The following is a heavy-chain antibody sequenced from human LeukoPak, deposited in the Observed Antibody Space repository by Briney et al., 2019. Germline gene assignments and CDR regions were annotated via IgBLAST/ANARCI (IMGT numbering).Heavy chain of an antibody. D-gene: IGHD4-11*01. CDR1: GFTFSSYA. CDR3: AREMTTVTTRDQYNWFDP. J-gene: IGHJ5*02. CDR2: IWYDGSNK. Sequence: GRSLRLSCAASGFTFSSYAMHWVRQAPGKGLEWVAVIWYDGSNKYYADSVKGRFTISRDNSKNTLYLQMNSLRAEDTAVYYCAREMTTVTTRDQYNWFDPWGQGTLVTVSS. V-gene: IGHV3-33*08.